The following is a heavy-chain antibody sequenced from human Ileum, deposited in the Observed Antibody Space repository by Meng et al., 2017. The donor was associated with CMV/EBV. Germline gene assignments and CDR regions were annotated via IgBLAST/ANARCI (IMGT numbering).Heavy chain of an antibody. J-gene: IGHJ4*02. CDR1: GGSIISGSHY. CDR3: ARGKAVGAGH. D-gene: IGHD4/OR15-4a*01. CDR2: IHTSGST. Sequence: QGQCQESGPRLVNPSQPLSLSCTVSGGSIISGSHYWSWIRQSAGKGLEWIGRIHTSGSTNYNPSLESRVTISIDTSRNQFSLKLTSVTAADTAVYFCARGKAVGAGHWGQGTLVTVSS. V-gene: IGHV4-61*02.